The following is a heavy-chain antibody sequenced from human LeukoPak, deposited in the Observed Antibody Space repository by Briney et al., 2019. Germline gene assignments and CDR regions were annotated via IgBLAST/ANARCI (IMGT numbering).Heavy chain of an antibody. V-gene: IGHV4-39*01. CDR2: IYYSGSS. CDR3: ARLAAAGPYFDY. Sequence: PSETLSLTCTVSGGSISSSSHYWGWIRQPPGKGLEWIGSIYYSGSSYYNPSLKSRVTISVDTSKNQFSLKLSSVTAADTAVYYCARLAAAGPYFDYWGQGTLVTVSS. CDR1: GGSISSSSHY. J-gene: IGHJ4*02. D-gene: IGHD6-13*01.